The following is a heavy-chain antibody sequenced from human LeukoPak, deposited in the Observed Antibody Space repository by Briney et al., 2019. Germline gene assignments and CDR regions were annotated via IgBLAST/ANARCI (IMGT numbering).Heavy chain of an antibody. D-gene: IGHD4-23*01. Sequence: SETLSLTCTVSGGSISSGGYYWSWIRQPPGKGLEWIGEINHSGSTNYNPSLKSRVTISVDTSKNQFSLKLSSVTAADTAVYYCARVTRKTPTYWYFDLWGRGTLVTVSS. V-gene: IGHV4-39*07. J-gene: IGHJ2*01. CDR1: GGSISSGGYY. CDR2: INHSGST. CDR3: ARVTRKTPTYWYFDL.